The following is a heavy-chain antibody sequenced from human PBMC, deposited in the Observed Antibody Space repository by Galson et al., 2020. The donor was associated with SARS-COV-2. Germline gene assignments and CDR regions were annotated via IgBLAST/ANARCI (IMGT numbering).Heavy chain of an antibody. CDR2: IYSGGTT. Sequence: GESLKISCAASGFTVSSYYMSWVRQAPGKGLEWISVIYSGGTTYYADSVKGRFTISRDNSKNTLYLQMNSLRAEDTAVYYCARAGAWLPIDYWGQGTLVTVSS. D-gene: IGHD3-9*01. CDR1: GFTVSSYY. V-gene: IGHV3-53*01. J-gene: IGHJ4*02. CDR3: ARAGAWLPIDY.